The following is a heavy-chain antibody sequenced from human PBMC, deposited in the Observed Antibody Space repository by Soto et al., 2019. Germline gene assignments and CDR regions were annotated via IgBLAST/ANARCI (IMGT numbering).Heavy chain of an antibody. Sequence: QVQLVQSGAEVKKPGSSVKVSCKASGGTFCSYAISWVRQAPGQGLEWMGGIIPIYGTANYAQKFQGRVTITADESTSTDYMELRSLRSEDTAVYYCARDFSSRWYHSGGYFDYWGQGTLVTVSS. CDR2: IIPIYGTA. D-gene: IGHD6-13*01. CDR3: ARDFSSRWYHSGGYFDY. V-gene: IGHV1-69*12. CDR1: GGTFCSYA. J-gene: IGHJ4*02.